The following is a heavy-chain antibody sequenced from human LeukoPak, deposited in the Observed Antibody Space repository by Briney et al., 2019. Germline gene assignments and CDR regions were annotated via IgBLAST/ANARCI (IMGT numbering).Heavy chain of an antibody. V-gene: IGHV3-20*04. CDR3: ARVQGSSWYRWFDP. CDR1: GFAFDEHG. CDR2: INWSGGST. Sequence: GGSLRLSCTASGFAFDEHGMSWVRQVPGKGLEWVSGINWSGGSTGYADPLRGRFTISRDNAKNSLYLQMNSLRAEDTAVYYCARVQGSSWYRWFDPWGQGTLVTVSS. J-gene: IGHJ5*02. D-gene: IGHD6-13*01.